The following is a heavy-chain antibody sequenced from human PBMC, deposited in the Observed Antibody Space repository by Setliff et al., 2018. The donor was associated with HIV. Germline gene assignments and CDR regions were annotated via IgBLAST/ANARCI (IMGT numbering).Heavy chain of an antibody. Sequence: SVKVSCKASGYTFRNYAINWVRQAPGQGLEWMGGIIPIFGTANYAQKFQGRVTITADESTSTAYMELSSLRSEDTAVYYCASLGGYYPYYYYYMDVWGKGTTVTVSS. J-gene: IGHJ6*03. CDR1: GYTFRNYA. D-gene: IGHD3-3*01. CDR3: ASLGGYYPYYYYYMDV. V-gene: IGHV1-69*13. CDR2: IIPIFGTA.